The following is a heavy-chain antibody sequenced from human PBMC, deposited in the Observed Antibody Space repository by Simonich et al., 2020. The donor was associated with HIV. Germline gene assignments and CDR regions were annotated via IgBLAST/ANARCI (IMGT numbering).Heavy chain of an antibody. V-gene: IGHV4-34*02. CDR2: INHSGST. Sequence: QVELQQWGAGLLKPSETLSLNCAVYGGSFSGYYWSWIRQPPGKGLEWIGEINHSGSTKYNPALMSRVTISVDTSKNQFSLKLRSVTAADTAVYYCARAGLTMVRGVPASFDVWGQGTMVTVSS. D-gene: IGHD3-10*01. CDR1: GGSFSGYY. J-gene: IGHJ3*01. CDR3: ARAGLTMVRGVPASFDV.